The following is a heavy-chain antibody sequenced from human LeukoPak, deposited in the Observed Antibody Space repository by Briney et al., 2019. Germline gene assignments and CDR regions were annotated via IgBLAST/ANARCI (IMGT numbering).Heavy chain of an antibody. J-gene: IGHJ6*02. CDR2: IYYSGST. CDR1: GGSISSSSYY. Sequence: SETLSLTCTVSGGSISSSSYYWGWIRQPPGKGLEWIGSIYYSGSTYYNPSLKSRVTISVDTSKNQFSLKLSSVTAADTAVYYRARLSAEGYSSSWYWGDYYYGMDVWGQGTTVTVSS. V-gene: IGHV4-39*01. CDR3: ARLSAEGYSSSWYWGDYYYGMDV. D-gene: IGHD6-13*01.